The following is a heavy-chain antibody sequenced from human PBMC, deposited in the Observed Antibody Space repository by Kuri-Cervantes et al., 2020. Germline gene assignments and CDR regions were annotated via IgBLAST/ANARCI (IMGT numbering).Heavy chain of an antibody. V-gene: IGHV3-43D*03. CDR3: AKDIDSSGMVLDY. CDR2: ISWDGGST. D-gene: IGHD3-22*01. CDR1: GFTFSNAW. J-gene: IGHJ4*02. Sequence: GESLKISCAASGFTFSNAWMSWVRQAPGKGLEWVSLISWDGGSTYYADSVKGRFTISRDNSKNSLYLQMNSLRAEDTALYYCAKDIDSSGMVLDYWGQGTLVTDSS.